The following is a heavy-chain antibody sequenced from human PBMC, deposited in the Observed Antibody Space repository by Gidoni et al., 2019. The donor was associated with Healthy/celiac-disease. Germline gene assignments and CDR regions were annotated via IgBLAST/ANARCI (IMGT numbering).Heavy chain of an antibody. CDR1: GYTFPSYD. Sequence: QVKLVQSGAEVKKPGASVKVSCKAAGYTFPSYDIHWVRQATGQGLEWMGWMNPNSGNTGYAQKFQGRVTMTRNTSISTAYMELSSLRSEDTAVYYCARGQRRYGDPDDYWGQGTLVTVSS. CDR2: MNPNSGNT. D-gene: IGHD4-17*01. J-gene: IGHJ4*02. CDR3: ARGQRRYGDPDDY. V-gene: IGHV1-8*01.